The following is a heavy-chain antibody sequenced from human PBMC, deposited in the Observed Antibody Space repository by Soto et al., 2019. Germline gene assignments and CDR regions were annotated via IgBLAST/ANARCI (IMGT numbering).Heavy chain of an antibody. CDR1: GFTFSSCG. CDR3: AKDREVGIHLYYFDY. Sequence: PGGSLRLSCAASGFTFSSCGIHWVRQAPGKGLEWVAVISYDGSNKYYADSVKGRFTISRDNSKNTLYLQMNSLRAEDTAVYHCAKDREVGIHLYYFDYWGQGTLVTVSS. V-gene: IGHV3-30*18. CDR2: ISYDGSNK. J-gene: IGHJ4*02. D-gene: IGHD1-26*01.